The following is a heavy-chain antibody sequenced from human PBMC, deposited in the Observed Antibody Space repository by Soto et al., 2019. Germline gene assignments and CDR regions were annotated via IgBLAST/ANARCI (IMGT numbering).Heavy chain of an antibody. Sequence: VGSLRISCAASGFTFSSQSMIWLRQTPGKGLEWLSFISHTSNVIYYIDSPKGRFRTSRDNGKNLLFLHMNDLRGEDTAVYYCARGTYFPGDNGDYCFDCWGKGTLVTVSS. CDR1: GFTFSSQS. V-gene: IGHV3-48*01. J-gene: IGHJ4*02. CDR2: ISHTSNVI. CDR3: ARGTYFPGDNGDYCFDC. D-gene: IGHD3-22*01.